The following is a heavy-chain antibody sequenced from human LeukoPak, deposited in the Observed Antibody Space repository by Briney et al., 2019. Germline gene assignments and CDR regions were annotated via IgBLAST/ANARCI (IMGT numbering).Heavy chain of an antibody. D-gene: IGHD2-2*01. CDR2: ISSSGSTI. J-gene: IGHJ6*02. CDR1: GFTFSSYA. V-gene: IGHV3-48*03. CDR3: AREGYCSSTSCDHYYYGMDV. Sequence: GGSLRLSCAASGFTFSSYAMSWVRQAPGKGLEWVSYISSSGSTIYYADSVKGRFTISRDNAKNSLYLQMNSLRAEDTAVYYCAREGYCSSTSCDHYYYGMDVWGQGTTVTVSS.